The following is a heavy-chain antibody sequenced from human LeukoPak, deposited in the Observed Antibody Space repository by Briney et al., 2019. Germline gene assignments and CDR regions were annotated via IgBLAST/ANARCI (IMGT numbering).Heavy chain of an antibody. Sequence: ASVKVSCKASGYTFTSYDINWVRQATGQGLEWMGWMNPNSGNTGYAQMFQGRVTMTRNTSISTACMELSSLRSEDTAVYYCARRRGTFGGAGYYFDYWGQGTLVTVSS. V-gene: IGHV1-8*01. CDR1: GYTFTSYD. CDR3: ARRRGTFGGAGYYFDY. D-gene: IGHD3-16*01. CDR2: MNPNSGNT. J-gene: IGHJ4*02.